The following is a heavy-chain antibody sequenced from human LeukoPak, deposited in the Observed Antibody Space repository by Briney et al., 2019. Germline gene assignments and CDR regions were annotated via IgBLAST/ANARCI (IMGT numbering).Heavy chain of an antibody. J-gene: IGHJ4*02. CDR1: GYTFTGYY. CDR2: INPNSGGT. D-gene: IGHD3-10*01. CDR3: ARVCPYSGLDY. Sequence: SVKLSCTASGYTFTGYYMHWVRQAPGQGLEWMGWINPNSGGTNYAQKFQGRVTMTRDTSISTAYMELSRLRSDDTAVYYCARVCPYSGLDYWGQGTLVTVSS. V-gene: IGHV1-2*02.